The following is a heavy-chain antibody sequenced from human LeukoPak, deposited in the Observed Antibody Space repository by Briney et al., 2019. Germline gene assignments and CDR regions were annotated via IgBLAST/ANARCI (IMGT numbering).Heavy chain of an antibody. CDR1: GFTFSDYS. J-gene: IGHJ3*02. Sequence: PGGSLRLSCAASGFTFSDYSMNWVRQAPGKGLEWISYIGIDSGNTNYADSVKGRFTISGDKAKNSLYLQMNSLRVEDTAVYYCALPAAPVGAFDIWGQGTMVTVSS. D-gene: IGHD2-2*01. V-gene: IGHV3-48*01. CDR3: ALPAAPVGAFDI. CDR2: IGIDSGNT.